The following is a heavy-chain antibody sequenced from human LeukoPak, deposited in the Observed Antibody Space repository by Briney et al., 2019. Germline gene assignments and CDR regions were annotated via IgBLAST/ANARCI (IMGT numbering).Heavy chain of an antibody. CDR1: GGSFSGYY. J-gene: IGHJ6*04. D-gene: IGHD2-2*01. CDR2: INHSGST. V-gene: IGHV4-34*01. Sequence: SETLSLTCAVYGGSFSGYYWSWIRQPPGKGLEWIGEINHSGSTNYNPSLKSRVTISVDTSKNQFSLKLSSVTAADTAVYYCARGRYCSSTSCYGADYYYYGMDVWGKGTTVTVSS. CDR3: ARGRYCSSTSCYGADYYYYGMDV.